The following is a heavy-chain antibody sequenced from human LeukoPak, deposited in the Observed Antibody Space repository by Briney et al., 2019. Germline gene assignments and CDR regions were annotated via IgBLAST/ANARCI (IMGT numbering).Heavy chain of an antibody. CDR1: GFTFSSYG. J-gene: IGHJ4*02. D-gene: IGHD1-7*01. Sequence: PGGSLRLSCAASGFTFSSYGMHWVRQAPGKGLEWVAVIWYDGSNKYYADSVKGRFTISRDNSKNTLYLQMNSLRAEDTAVYYCTPHRDGNYPFDYWGQGTLVTVST. CDR3: TPHRDGNYPFDY. V-gene: IGHV3-33*01. CDR2: IWYDGSNK.